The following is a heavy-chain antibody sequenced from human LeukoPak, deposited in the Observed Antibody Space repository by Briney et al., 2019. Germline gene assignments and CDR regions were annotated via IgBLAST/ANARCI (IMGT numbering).Heavy chain of an antibody. CDR3: ASWFDGSGALDY. CDR1: GFTVSSNY. D-gene: IGHD3-10*01. J-gene: IGHJ4*02. V-gene: IGHV3-66*02. CDR2: IYSGGST. Sequence: GGSLRLSCAASGFTVSSNYMTWVRQAPGKGLEWVSFIYSGGSTYYADSVKGRFTISRDNSKNTLYLQMNSLRAEDTAVYYCASWFDGSGALDYWGQGTLVTVSS.